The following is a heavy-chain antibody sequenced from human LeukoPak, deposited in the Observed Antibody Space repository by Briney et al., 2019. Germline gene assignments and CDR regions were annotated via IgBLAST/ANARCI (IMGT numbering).Heavy chain of an antibody. D-gene: IGHD2-15*01. CDR2: ISSSGSTI. Sequence: QPGGSLRLSCAASGFTFSSYSMNWVRQAPGKGLEWVSYISSSGSTIYYADSVKGRFTISRDNAKNSLYLQMNSLRAEDTAVYYCARGVVVAAIGTAEFDYWGQGTLVTVSS. CDR1: GFTFSSYS. J-gene: IGHJ4*02. CDR3: ARGVVVAAIGTAEFDY. V-gene: IGHV3-48*04.